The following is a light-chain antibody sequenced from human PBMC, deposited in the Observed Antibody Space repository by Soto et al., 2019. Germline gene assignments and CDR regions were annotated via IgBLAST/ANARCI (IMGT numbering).Light chain of an antibody. Sequence: DIQMTQSPSTLSASVGDRVTITCRASQTISSWLAWYQQKPGKAPKLLIYKASSLESGVPSRFSGSGSGTEFTLTISSLQPDDFATYYCQHYNSYPVTLGQGTKVDIK. CDR2: KAS. CDR3: QHYNSYPVT. J-gene: IGKJ1*01. V-gene: IGKV1-5*03. CDR1: QTISSW.